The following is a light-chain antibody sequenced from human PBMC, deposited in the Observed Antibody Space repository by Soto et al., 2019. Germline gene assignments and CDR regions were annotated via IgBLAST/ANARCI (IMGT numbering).Light chain of an antibody. Sequence: QSVLTQPPSASGTPGQRVTISCSGRSSNIGSKAVHWYQQLPGTAPKLLIYSDDQRPSGVPDRFSGSKSGTSASLAITGLQADDEADYYCAAWDDSLNVWLFGGGTKLTVL. CDR1: SSNIGSKA. CDR2: SDD. V-gene: IGLV1-44*01. CDR3: AAWDDSLNVWL. J-gene: IGLJ3*02.